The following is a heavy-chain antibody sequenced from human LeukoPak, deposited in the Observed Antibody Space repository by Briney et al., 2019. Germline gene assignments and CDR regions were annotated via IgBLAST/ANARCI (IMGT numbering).Heavy chain of an antibody. CDR3: ATTPSSGSFPYYFDY. CDR1: GFTFCHYA. J-gene: IGHJ4*02. D-gene: IGHD1-26*01. Sequence: GRSLTLSCAASGFTFCHYALHWVRQAPGKGLEWVAIISYDGSNKYYADSVKGRFTISRDNSKNTLYLQMNSLRTEDTAVYSCATTPSSGSFPYYFDYWGQGTLVTVSS. V-gene: IGHV3-30*14. CDR2: ISYDGSNK.